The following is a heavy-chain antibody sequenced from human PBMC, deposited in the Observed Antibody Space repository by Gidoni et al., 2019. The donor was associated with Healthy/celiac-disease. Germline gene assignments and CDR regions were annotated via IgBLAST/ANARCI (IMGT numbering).Heavy chain of an antibody. CDR2: IIPILGTA. CDR3: ARVPISIPAAIRQNWFDP. V-gene: IGHV1-69*01. J-gene: IGHJ5*02. D-gene: IGHD2-2*01. CDR1: GGTFSSYA. Sequence: QVQLVQSGAEVKKPGSSVKVSCKASGGTFSSYAISWVRQAPGQGLEWMGGIIPILGTANYAQKFQGRVTMTADESTSTDYMELSSLRSEDTAVYYCARVPISIPAAIRQNWFDPWGQGTLVTVSS.